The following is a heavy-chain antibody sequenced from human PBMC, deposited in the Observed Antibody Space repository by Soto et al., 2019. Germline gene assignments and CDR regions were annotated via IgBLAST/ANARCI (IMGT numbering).Heavy chain of an antibody. V-gene: IGHV3-33*01. D-gene: IGHD1-1*01. CDR3: ARDRTTRGLFDY. Sequence: GGSLRLSGAASGFTFSSYGIHWVRQAPCKGLEWVAVIWYDGSNKYYADSVKGRFTISRDNSKNTLYLQMNSLRAEDTAVYYCARDRTTRGLFDYFGQGTLVPFSS. CDR1: GFTFSSYG. J-gene: IGHJ4*02. CDR2: IWYDGSNK.